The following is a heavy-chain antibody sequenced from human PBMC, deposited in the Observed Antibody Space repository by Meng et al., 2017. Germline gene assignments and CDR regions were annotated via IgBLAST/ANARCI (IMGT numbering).Heavy chain of an antibody. CDR2: ISGSGGST. V-gene: IGHV3-23*01. D-gene: IGHD3-10*01. J-gene: IGHJ6*02. CDR1: GFTFSSYA. CDR3: AKILWFGELLLNYYYYGMDV. Sequence: GESLKISCAASGFTFSSYAMSWVRQAPGKGLEWVSAISGSGGSTYYADSVKGRFTISRDNSKNTLYLQMNSLRAEDTAVYYYAKILWFGELLLNYYYYGMDVWGQGTTVTVSS.